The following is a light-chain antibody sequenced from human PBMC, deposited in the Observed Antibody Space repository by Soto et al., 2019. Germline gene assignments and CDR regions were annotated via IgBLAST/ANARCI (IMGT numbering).Light chain of an antibody. CDR3: QQYGSSPRT. Sequence: EIVLTQSSGTLSLSPGERATPSCRASQSVSSSYLAWYQQKPGQAPRLLIYGASSRATGIPDRFSGSGAGTDLHLPISRLEPEDFAVYYCQQYGSSPRTFGQGTKVDIK. J-gene: IGKJ1*01. CDR2: GAS. V-gene: IGKV3-20*01. CDR1: QSVSSSY.